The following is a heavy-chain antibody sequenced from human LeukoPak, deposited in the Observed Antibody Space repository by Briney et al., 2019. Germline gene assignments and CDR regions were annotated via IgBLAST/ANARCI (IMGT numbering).Heavy chain of an antibody. V-gene: IGHV3-73*01. CDR2: IRSKANNYAT. J-gene: IGHJ3*02. CDR3: TRLTGADVFDI. D-gene: IGHD3-10*01. CDR1: AFTFSGSA. Sequence: GGSLRLSCAASAFTFSGSAIHWVRQASGKGLEWVGRIRSKANNYATAYAASVEGRFTISRDDSKSTAYLQMNSLKTEDTAVYYCTRLTGADVFDIWGQGTMVTVSS.